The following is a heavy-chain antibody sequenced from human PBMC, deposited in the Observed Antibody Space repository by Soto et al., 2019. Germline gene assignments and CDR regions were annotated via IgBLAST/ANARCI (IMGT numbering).Heavy chain of an antibody. Sequence: PSETPSLTCAVYGGSFSGYYWSWIRQPPGKGLEWIGEINHRGTTKYNPSLKSRLTISVDRSKNQFSLILNSVTAADTAVYYCARVDDYWSQGTLVTVSS. D-gene: IGHD3-9*01. CDR3: ARVDDY. J-gene: IGHJ4*02. CDR1: GGSFSGYY. V-gene: IGHV4-34*01. CDR2: INHRGTT.